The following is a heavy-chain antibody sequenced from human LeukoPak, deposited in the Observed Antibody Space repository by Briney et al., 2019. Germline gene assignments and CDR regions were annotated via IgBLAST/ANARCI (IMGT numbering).Heavy chain of an antibody. V-gene: IGHV3-23*01. D-gene: IGHD6-13*01. CDR1: GFTFSSYA. CDR2: INGNDGRT. Sequence: GGSLRLSCTASGFTFSSYAMSWVRQAPGGGLEWVSAINGNDGRTYYADSVKGRFTVSRDNFKNTLYLQMDSLSAEDTAVYFCAKALIAAAGRNWFDPWGQGTLVTVSS. J-gene: IGHJ5*02. CDR3: AKALIAAAGRNWFDP.